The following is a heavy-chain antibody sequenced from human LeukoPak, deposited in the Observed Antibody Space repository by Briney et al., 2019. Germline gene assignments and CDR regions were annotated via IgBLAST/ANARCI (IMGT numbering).Heavy chain of an antibody. Sequence: SETLSLTCTVSGYSISSGYYWGWIRQPPGKGLEWIGSIYTSGSSNYNPSLKSRVTISVDTSKNQVSLKLSSVTAADTAVYYCARDKWSGFDYWGQGTLVTVSS. V-gene: IGHV4-38-2*02. CDR2: IYTSGSS. D-gene: IGHD3-3*01. CDR3: ARDKWSGFDY. J-gene: IGHJ4*02. CDR1: GYSISSGYY.